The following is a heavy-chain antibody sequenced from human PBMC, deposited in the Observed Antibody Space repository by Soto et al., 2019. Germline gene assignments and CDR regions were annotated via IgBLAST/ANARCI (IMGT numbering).Heavy chain of an antibody. V-gene: IGHV3-30*18. CDR2: ISYDGSHK. CDR1: GFNFSSEC. J-gene: IGHJ4*02. CDR3: AKTPGMRGWFDW. Sequence: GGSLRLSFAASGFNFSSECLHWVRQAPGKGLEWVAVISYDGSHKLSTESVKGRFTISRDNSKKTLYLQMDNLGVGDTAIYYCAKTPGMRGWFDWWGQGTQVTVSS. D-gene: IGHD6-19*01.